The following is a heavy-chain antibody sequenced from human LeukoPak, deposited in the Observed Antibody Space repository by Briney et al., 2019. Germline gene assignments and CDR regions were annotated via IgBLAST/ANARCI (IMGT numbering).Heavy chain of an antibody. D-gene: IGHD2-2*01. CDR2: INPNNGDT. J-gene: IGHJ3*02. CDR1: GYTFTGYY. V-gene: IGHV1-2*02. CDR3: ASNGGGVPAAIDAFDT. Sequence: GASVKVSCKASGYTFTGYYMHWVRQAPGQGLEWMGWINPNNGDTKYAQKFQGRVTMTRDTSISTAYMELSRLRSDDTAVYYCASNGGGVPAAIDAFDTWGQGTMVTVSS.